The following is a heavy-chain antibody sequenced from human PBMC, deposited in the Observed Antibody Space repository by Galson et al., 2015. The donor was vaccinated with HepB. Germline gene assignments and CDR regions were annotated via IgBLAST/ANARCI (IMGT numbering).Heavy chain of an antibody. CDR3: ASVVDTILVGAWFDY. D-gene: IGHD5-18*01. Sequence: QVQLQESGPGLVKPSETLSLTCAVSGGSIISRNWWSCVRQSPGKGLEWIGEIYHSGSTNYNPSLKSRVTISVEKSKNKYYLKLTSVTAADTDVYYGASVVDTILVGAWFDYWGQGTLVTVSS. CDR2: IYHSGST. J-gene: IGHJ4*02. CDR1: GGSIISRNW. V-gene: IGHV4-4*02.